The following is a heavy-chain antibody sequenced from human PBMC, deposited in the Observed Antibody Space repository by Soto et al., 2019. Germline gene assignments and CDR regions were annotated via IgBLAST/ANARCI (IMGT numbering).Heavy chain of an antibody. D-gene: IGHD3-16*01. J-gene: IGHJ4*02. CDR2: ISGSGGST. V-gene: IGHV3-23*01. Sequence: GGSLRLSCAASGFTFSSYAMSWVRQAPGKGLEWVSAISGSGGSTYYADSVKGRFTISRDNSKNTLYLQMNSLRAEDTAVYYCAKDGLYEYIWGSSGHPKFDYWGQGTLVTVSS. CDR1: GFTFSSYA. CDR3: AKDGLYEYIWGSSGHPKFDY.